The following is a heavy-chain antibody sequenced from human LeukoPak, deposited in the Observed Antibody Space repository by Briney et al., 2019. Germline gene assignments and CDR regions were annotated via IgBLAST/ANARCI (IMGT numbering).Heavy chain of an antibody. J-gene: IGHJ4*02. CDR2: VYYSGST. D-gene: IGHD6-6*01. CDR3: ARRPDGTSHFDY. V-gene: IGHV4-59*08. Sequence: PSETLSLTCTVSGGSIRSYFWSWIRQPPGKGLEWIGYVYYSGSTNYNPSLKGRVTISVDTSKKQFSLKLSSVTAADTAVYYCARRPDGTSHFDYWGQGTLVTVSS. CDR1: GGSIRSYF.